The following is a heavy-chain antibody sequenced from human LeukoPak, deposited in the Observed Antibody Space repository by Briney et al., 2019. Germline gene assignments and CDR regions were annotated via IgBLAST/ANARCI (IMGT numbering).Heavy chain of an antibody. Sequence: PGGSLRLSCAASGFTFSSYSMNWVRQAPGKGLEWVSSISGSSSYIYYADSVKGRFTISRDNAKNSLYLQMNSLRAEDTAVYYCARDRRAAAGTAPFDYWGQGTLVTVSS. CDR3: ARDRRAAAGTAPFDY. V-gene: IGHV3-21*01. CDR2: ISGSSSYI. J-gene: IGHJ4*02. CDR1: GFTFSSYS. D-gene: IGHD6-13*01.